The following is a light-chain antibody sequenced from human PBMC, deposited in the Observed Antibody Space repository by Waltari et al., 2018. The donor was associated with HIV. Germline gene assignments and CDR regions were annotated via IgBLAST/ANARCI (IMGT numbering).Light chain of an antibody. CDR3: QQSFDVPLV. Sequence: DIQLTQSPSSLSASVGDSVTISCRASQSISIYLNWYQQKPGKAPNLLIYDASSLQSGLPSRFSGSGSGTDFTLTITDLQPEDFATYFCQQSFDVPLVFGPGTKVD. CDR2: DAS. CDR1: QSISIY. V-gene: IGKV1-39*01. J-gene: IGKJ3*01.